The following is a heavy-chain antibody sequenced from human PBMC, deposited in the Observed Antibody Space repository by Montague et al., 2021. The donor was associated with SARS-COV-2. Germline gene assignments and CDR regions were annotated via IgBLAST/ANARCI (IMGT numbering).Heavy chain of an antibody. V-gene: IGHV4-59*01. D-gene: IGHD1-1*01. J-gene: IGHJ4*02. CDR2: IYYSGST. Sequence: SETLSLTCTVSGGSISSYYWSWIRQPPGKGLEWIGYIYYSGSTNYNPSLKSRVTISVDTSKNQFSLKLSSVTAADTAVYYCAKRLDDYFDYWGQGTLVTVSS. CDR3: AKRLDDYFDY. CDR1: GGSISSYY.